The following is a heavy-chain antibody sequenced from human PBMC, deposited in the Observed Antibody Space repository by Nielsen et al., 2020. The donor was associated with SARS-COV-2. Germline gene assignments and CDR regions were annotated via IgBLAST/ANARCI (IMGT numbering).Heavy chain of an antibody. V-gene: IGHV3-30-3*01. CDR2: ISYDGSNK. Sequence: GESLKISCAASGFTFSSYAMHWVRQAPGKGLEWVAVISYDGSNKYYADSVKGRFTISRDNSKNTLYLQMNSLRAEDTAVYYCARANWGNNYYGTDVWGQGTTVTVSS. D-gene: IGHD7-27*01. CDR3: ARANWGNNYYGTDV. J-gene: IGHJ6*02. CDR1: GFTFSSYA.